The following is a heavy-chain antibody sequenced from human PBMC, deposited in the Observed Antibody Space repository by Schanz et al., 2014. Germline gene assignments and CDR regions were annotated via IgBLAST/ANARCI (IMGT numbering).Heavy chain of an antibody. V-gene: IGHV3-30*04. CDR2: TSTDGTKT. Sequence: QVQLVESGGGVVQPGTSLRLSCAASGFTFRGHAMHWVRQAPGQGLEKVAVTSTDGTKTYYAASVKGRITISRDNSKNTLYLQMNSLRGEDTAVYYCAKDQGNWNGGLGLDLWGQGTLVTVSS. CDR3: AKDQGNWNGGLGLDL. D-gene: IGHD1-20*01. CDR1: GFTFRGHA. J-gene: IGHJ5*02.